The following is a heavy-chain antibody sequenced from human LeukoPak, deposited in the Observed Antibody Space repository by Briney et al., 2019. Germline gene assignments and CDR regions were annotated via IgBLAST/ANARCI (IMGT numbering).Heavy chain of an antibody. CDR2: IYTSGST. CDR1: GGSISRYY. V-gene: IGHV4-4*07. Sequence: MASETLSLTCTVSGGSISRYYWSWIRQPAGKGLEWIGRIYTSGSTNYNPSLKSRVTISVDTSKNQFSLKLSSVTAADTALYYCARDVYYDFWSGYYAEGNWFDTWGQGTLVTVSA. CDR3: ARDVYYDFWSGYYAEGNWFDT. D-gene: IGHD3-3*01. J-gene: IGHJ5*02.